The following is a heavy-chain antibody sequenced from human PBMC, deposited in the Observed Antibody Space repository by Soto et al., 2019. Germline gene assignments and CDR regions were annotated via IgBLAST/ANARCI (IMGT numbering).Heavy chain of an antibody. D-gene: IGHD1-26*01. CDR2: ISTYNGDR. Sequence: QVLLVQSGAEVKKPGASVKVACKASGYTFTNYGISWVRQAPGQGLEWLGWISTYNGDRDFAQKVQGRVTMTTDTSTTTAYMELRSLRSNDTAVYYCARSRAGGTWEQSPSFYFEYWGQGALVNVSS. J-gene: IGHJ4*02. CDR3: ARSRAGGTWEQSPSFYFEY. CDR1: GYTFTNYG. V-gene: IGHV1-18*01.